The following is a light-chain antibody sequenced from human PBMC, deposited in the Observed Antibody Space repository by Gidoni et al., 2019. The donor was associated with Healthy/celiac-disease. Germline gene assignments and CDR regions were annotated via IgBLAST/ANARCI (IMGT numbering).Light chain of an antibody. CDR2: LEGSGSY. CDR1: SGHSRDI. V-gene: IGLV4-60*02. CDR3: ETWSSWV. J-gene: IGLJ3*02. Sequence: QPVLTQSYSASASQGSSVKLTGTLSSGHSRDISAWQQKQPGKAPRYLMKLEGSGSYNKGRGVPDRFSCSSSVADRYLTISNLPFEDDADSYCETWSSWVFAGVTKLTVL.